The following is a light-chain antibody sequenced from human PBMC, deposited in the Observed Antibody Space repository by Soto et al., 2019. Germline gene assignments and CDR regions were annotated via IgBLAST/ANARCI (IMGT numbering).Light chain of an antibody. CDR3: CSYAGSSTSFV. V-gene: IGLV2-23*02. Sequence: QSALTQPASESGCPGQSITISCTGTSSDVGSYNLVSWYQQHPGKAPKLMIYEVSKRPSGVSNRFSGSKSGNTASLTISGLQAEDEADYYCCSYAGSSTSFVFGTGTKVTVL. CDR2: EVS. J-gene: IGLJ1*01. CDR1: SSDVGSYNL.